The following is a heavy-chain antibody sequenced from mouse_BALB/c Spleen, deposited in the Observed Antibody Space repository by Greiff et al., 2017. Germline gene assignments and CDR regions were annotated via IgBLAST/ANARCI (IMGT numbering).Heavy chain of an antibody. CDR3: ARHDYGFAY. D-gene: IGHD2-4*01. J-gene: IGHJ3*01. CDR1: GFAFSSYD. CDR2: ISSGGGST. Sequence: EVMLVESGGGLVKPGGSLKLSCAASGFAFSSYDMSWVRQTPEKRLEWVAYISSGGGSTYYPDTVKGRFTISRDNAKNTLYLQMSSLTSEDTAMYDCARHDYGFAYWGQGTLVTVSA. V-gene: IGHV5-12-1*01.